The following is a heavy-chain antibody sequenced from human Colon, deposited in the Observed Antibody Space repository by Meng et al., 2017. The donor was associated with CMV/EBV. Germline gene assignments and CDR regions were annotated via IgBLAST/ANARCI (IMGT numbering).Heavy chain of an antibody. Sequence: GAEVKKPGDSVKFSCKASGYTFTGYYMHWVRQAPGQGLEWMGWINPNSGGTNYAQKFQGRVTMTRDTSISTAYMELSRLRSDDTAVYYCATVSSGYYLYFQHWGQGTLVTVSS. V-gene: IGHV1-2*02. CDR3: ATVSSGYYLYFQH. CDR2: INPNSGGT. D-gene: IGHD3-22*01. J-gene: IGHJ1*01. CDR1: GYTFTGYY.